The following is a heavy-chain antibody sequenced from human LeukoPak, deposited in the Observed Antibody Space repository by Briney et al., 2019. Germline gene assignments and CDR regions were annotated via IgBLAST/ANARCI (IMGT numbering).Heavy chain of an antibody. CDR3: AKDSTDLLWFGELSIGGMDV. J-gene: IGHJ6*02. Sequence: GGSLRLSCGTSGSTFRSYAMSWVRQAPGKGLDWVSGISGTGGSTYYADSVKGRFTVSRDNSKNTLYLQMNSLRVEDTAVYYCAKDSTDLLWFGELSIGGMDVWGQGTTVTVSS. CDR2: ISGTGGST. D-gene: IGHD3-10*01. CDR1: GSTFRSYA. V-gene: IGHV3-23*01.